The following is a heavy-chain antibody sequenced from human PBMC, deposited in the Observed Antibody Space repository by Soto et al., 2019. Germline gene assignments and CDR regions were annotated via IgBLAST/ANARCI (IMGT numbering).Heavy chain of an antibody. Sequence: ASVKVSCKASSYTFIDYGISWVRQAPGQGLEWMGWISAYNGDTKYAQKLQGRVTVTTDTSTSTAYMELRSLRSGDSAIYYCARGRWLYSGLDVWGQGTTVTVS. CDR1: SYTFIDYG. CDR3: ARGRWLYSGLDV. CDR2: ISAYNGDT. J-gene: IGHJ6*02. V-gene: IGHV1-18*01. D-gene: IGHD6-19*01.